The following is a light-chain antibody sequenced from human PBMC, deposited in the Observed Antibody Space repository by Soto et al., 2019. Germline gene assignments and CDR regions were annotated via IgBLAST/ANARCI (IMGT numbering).Light chain of an antibody. J-gene: IGKJ1*01. Sequence: DIQMTQSPSTLSASVGDTVTVTCRASQSISSWLAWYQQKPGEAPKLLIYDASSLESGVPSRFSGSGSGTEFTLTISTLQPDDFATYYCQQFGTFGQGTKVDI. V-gene: IGKV1-5*01. CDR2: DAS. CDR1: QSISSW. CDR3: QQFGT.